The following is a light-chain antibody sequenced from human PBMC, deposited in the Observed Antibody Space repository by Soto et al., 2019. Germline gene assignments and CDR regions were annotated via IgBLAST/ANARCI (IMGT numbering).Light chain of an antibody. Sequence: EIVLTQSPGTLSLSPGERATLSCRASQSVSNTYLAWYQQKPGQAPRLLIYGASSRATGIPDRFSGSGSGTDFTLTISRLEPEDFAVYYCQQYGTSPVTFGQGTKLEIK. CDR1: QSVSNTY. CDR3: QQYGTSPVT. J-gene: IGKJ2*01. CDR2: GAS. V-gene: IGKV3-20*01.